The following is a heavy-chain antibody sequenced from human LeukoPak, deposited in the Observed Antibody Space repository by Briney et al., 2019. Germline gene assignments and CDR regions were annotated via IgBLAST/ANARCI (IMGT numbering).Heavy chain of an antibody. CDR3: ARPDFWSGNYFDY. CDR1: GYTFTGYY. CDR2: INPNSGGT. D-gene: IGHD3-3*01. Sequence: ASVKVSCKASGYTFTGYYMHWVRQAPGQGLEWMGWINPNSGGTNYAQKFQGRVTMTRDTSISTAYMELSGLRSDDTAVYYCARPDFWSGNYFDYWGQGTLVTVSS. V-gene: IGHV1-2*02. J-gene: IGHJ4*02.